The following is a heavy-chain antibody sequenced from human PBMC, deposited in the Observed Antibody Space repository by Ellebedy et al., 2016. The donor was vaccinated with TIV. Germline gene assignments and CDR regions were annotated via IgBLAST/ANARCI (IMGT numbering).Heavy chain of an antibody. CDR3: ARGAGGLKSYFGGTYGGYYFDY. CDR1: GGSISSGGYY. CDR2: IYYSGST. J-gene: IGHJ4*02. V-gene: IGHV4-31*03. D-gene: IGHD3-10*01. Sequence: SETLSLXXTVSGGSISSGGYYWSWIRQHPGKGLEWIGYIYYSGSTYYNPSLKSRVTISVDTSKNQFSLKLSSVTAADTAVYYCARGAGGLKSYFGGTYGGYYFDYWGQGTLVTVSS.